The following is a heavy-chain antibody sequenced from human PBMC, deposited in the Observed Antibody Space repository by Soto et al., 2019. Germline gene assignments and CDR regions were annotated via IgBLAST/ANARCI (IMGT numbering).Heavy chain of an antibody. V-gene: IGHV3-33*06. CDR3: AKDHRVVTLMPYWFDP. J-gene: IGHJ5*02. D-gene: IGHD2-21*02. CDR1: GFTFSTYA. Sequence: GGSLRLSCVASGFTFSTYAMHWVRQAPGKGLEWVAVIYYDGSNKYYADSVKGRFSISRDNSKNTLYLQMNSLRAEDTAVYYCAKDHRVVTLMPYWFDPWGQGTLVTVSS. CDR2: IYYDGSNK.